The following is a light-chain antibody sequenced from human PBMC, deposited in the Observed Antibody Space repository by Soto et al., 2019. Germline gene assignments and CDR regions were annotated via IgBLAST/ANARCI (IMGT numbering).Light chain of an antibody. CDR2: EGS. CDR3: CSYAGSSSHVV. Sequence: QSALTQPASVSGSPGQSITISCTGTSSDVGSYNLVSWYQQHPGKAPKLMIYEGSKRPSGVSNRFSGSKSGNTASLTISGLQAEDEADYYCCSYAGSSSHVVFGGGNKLTVL. V-gene: IGLV2-23*01. J-gene: IGLJ2*01. CDR1: SSDVGSYNL.